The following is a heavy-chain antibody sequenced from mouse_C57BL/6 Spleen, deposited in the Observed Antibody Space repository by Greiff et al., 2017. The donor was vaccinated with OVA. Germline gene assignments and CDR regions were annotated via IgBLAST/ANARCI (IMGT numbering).Heavy chain of an antibody. Sequence: VQLQQSGPELVKPGASVKISCKASGYAFSSSWMNWVKQRPGQGLEWIGRIYPGDGDTNYNGKFKGKATLTADKSSSTAYMQLSSLTSEDSAVYFCARLFSGYFDYWGQGTTLTVSS. D-gene: IGHD3-1*01. CDR3: ARLFSGYFDY. V-gene: IGHV1-82*01. CDR1: GYAFSSSW. J-gene: IGHJ2*01. CDR2: IYPGDGDT.